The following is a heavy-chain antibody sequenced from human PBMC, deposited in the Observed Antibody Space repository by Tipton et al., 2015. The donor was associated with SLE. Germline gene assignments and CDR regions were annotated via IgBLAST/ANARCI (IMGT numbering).Heavy chain of an antibody. CDR2: INHSGST. CDR1: GGSFSGYS. D-gene: IGHD5-12*01. CDR3: ARGGYKNLSFDY. J-gene: IGHJ4*02. Sequence: TLSLTCAVYGGSFSGYSWSWIRQPPGKGLDWIGEINHSGSTNYNPSLKSRVTISVDTSKNQFSLKLSSVTAADTAVYYCARGGYKNLSFDYWGQGTLVTVSS. V-gene: IGHV4-34*01.